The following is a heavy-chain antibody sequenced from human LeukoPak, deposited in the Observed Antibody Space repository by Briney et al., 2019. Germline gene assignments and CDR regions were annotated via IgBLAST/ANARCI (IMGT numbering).Heavy chain of an antibody. CDR1: GFTFSSYW. CDR2: ISYDGSNK. D-gene: IGHD3-22*01. J-gene: IGHJ6*02. V-gene: IGHV3-30-3*01. CDR3: ARAAPSDDSSVKDGMDV. Sequence: GGSLRLSCAASGFTFSSYWMHWVRQAPGKGLEWVAVISYDGSNKYYADSVKGRFTISRDNSKNTLYLQMNSLRAEDTAVYYCARAAPSDDSSVKDGMDVWGQGTTVTVSS.